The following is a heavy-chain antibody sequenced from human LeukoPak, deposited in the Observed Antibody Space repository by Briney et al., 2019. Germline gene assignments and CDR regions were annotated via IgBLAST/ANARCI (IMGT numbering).Heavy chain of an antibody. Sequence: SETLSLTCAVYGGSFSGYYWSWIRQPPGKGLEWIGEINHSGSTNYNPSLKSRITISVDTSKNQFSLKLSSVTAADTAVYYCARGPLLHYWGQGTLVTVSS. CDR2: INHSGST. CDR1: GGSFSGYY. CDR3: ARGPLLHY. V-gene: IGHV4-34*01. J-gene: IGHJ4*02. D-gene: IGHD3-3*01.